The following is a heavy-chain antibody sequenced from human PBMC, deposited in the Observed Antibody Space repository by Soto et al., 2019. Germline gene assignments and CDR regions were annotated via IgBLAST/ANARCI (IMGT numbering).Heavy chain of an antibody. D-gene: IGHD2-8*01. CDR3: ATANREVGFDY. V-gene: IGHV1-24*01. CDR1: GYTFTEFS. CDR2: FDPEEGET. Sequence: GASVKVSCKVSGYTFTEFSMHWVRQAPGKGLEWMGGFDPEEGETIYAQKFQGRVTMTEDTSTQTAYMQLSSLTSEDTAVYYCATANREVGFDYWGQGTLVTVSS. J-gene: IGHJ4*02.